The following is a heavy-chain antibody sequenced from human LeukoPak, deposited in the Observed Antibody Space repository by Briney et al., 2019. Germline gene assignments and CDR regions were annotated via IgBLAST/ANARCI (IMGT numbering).Heavy chain of an antibody. CDR1: GGSISSSSYY. V-gene: IGHV4-39*01. J-gene: IGHJ4*02. CDR3: ARTEVEMATIFY. Sequence: SETLSLTCTVSGGSISSSSYYWGWIRQPPGKGLEWIGSIYYSGSTYYNPSLKSRVTISVDTSKNQFSLKLSSVTAADTAVYYCARTEVEMATIFYWGQGTLVTVSS. D-gene: IGHD5-24*01. CDR2: IYYSGST.